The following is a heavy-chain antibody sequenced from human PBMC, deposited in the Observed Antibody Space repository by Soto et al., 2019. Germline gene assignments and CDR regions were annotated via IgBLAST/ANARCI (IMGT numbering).Heavy chain of an antibody. J-gene: IGHJ5*02. Sequence: QITLKESGPTLVKPTQTLTLTCTFSGFSLSTSGVGVGWIRQPPGKALEWLALIYWDDDKRYSPSLKSRLTTXKXTXXNQVVLTMTNMDPVDTATYYCAHRRPSSSWYMFDPWGQGTLVTVSS. CDR1: GFSLSTSGVG. CDR3: AHRRPSSSWYMFDP. V-gene: IGHV2-5*02. D-gene: IGHD6-13*01. CDR2: IYWDDDK.